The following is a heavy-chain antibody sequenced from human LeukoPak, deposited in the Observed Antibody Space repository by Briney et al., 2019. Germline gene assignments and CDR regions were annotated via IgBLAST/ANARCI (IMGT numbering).Heavy chain of an antibody. Sequence: RAGGSLRLSCAASGFTFSNYAMHWVGHAPGKGLEGVAVLTYDGKNLFYADSVKGRFTISRDNSKHTLYLQMNSLRVEDTAVYYCARDLMPQYYYGMDVWGQGTTVTVSS. V-gene: IGHV3-30*04. D-gene: IGHD2-2*01. CDR3: ARDLMPQYYYGMDV. CDR1: GFTFSNYA. CDR2: LTYDGKNL. J-gene: IGHJ6*02.